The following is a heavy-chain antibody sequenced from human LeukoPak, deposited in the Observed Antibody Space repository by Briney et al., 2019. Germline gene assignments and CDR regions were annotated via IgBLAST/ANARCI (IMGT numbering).Heavy chain of an antibody. V-gene: IGHV3-30*03. CDR2: ISYDGTNK. J-gene: IGHJ4*02. Sequence: PGGSLRLSCAASGFTFSSFVMHWVRQAPGKGLEWVAVISYDGTNKYYADSVKGRFTISRDNSKNTLYLQMNSLRAEDTAVYYCATGDYDSSFDYWGQGTLVTVSS. CDR3: ATGDYDSSFDY. CDR1: GFTFSSFV. D-gene: IGHD4-17*01.